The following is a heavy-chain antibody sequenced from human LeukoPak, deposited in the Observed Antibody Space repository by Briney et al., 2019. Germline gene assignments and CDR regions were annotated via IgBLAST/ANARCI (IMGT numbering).Heavy chain of an antibody. CDR2: ISAYNGNI. D-gene: IGHD5-24*01. J-gene: IGHJ4*02. V-gene: IGHV1-18*01. CDR1: GYSFISYG. CDR3: ARMGRDGYNVDY. Sequence: ASVQVSCKASGYSFISYGISWVRQAPGQGLEWMGWISAYNGNINYAQKLQGRVTMTTDTSTSTAYMELRSLRSDDTAVYYCARMGRDGYNVDYWGQGTLVTVSS.